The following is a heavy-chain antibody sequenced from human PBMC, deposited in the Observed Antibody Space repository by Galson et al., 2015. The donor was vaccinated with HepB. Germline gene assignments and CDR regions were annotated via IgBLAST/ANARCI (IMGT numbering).Heavy chain of an antibody. D-gene: IGHD2-15*01. CDR1: GFSLSNARMG. J-gene: IGHJ4*02. CDR2: IFSNDEK. Sequence: PALVKPTQTLTLTCTVSGFSLSNARMGVSWIRQPPGKALEWLAHIFSNDEKSYSTSLKSRPTISKDTSKSQVVLTMTNMDPVDTATYYCARIGPLGYCSGGSCEGVDYWGQGTLVTVSS. CDR3: ARIGPLGYCSGGSCEGVDY. V-gene: IGHV2-26*01.